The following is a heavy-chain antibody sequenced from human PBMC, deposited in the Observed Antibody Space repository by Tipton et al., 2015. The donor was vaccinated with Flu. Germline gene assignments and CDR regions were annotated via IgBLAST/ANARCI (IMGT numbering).Heavy chain of an antibody. CDR3: ARRGSSGWYNYFDY. Sequence: TLSLTCTVSGGSISSYYWSWIRQPPGKGLEWIGYIYYSGSTNYNPSLKGRVTISVDTSKNQFSLKLSSVTAADTAVYYCARRGSSGWYNYFDYWGQGTLVTVSS. CDR2: IYYSGST. D-gene: IGHD6-19*01. V-gene: IGHV4-59*08. CDR1: GGSISSYY. J-gene: IGHJ4*02.